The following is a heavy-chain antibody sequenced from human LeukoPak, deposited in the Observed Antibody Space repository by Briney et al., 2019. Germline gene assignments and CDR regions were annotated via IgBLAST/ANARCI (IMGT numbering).Heavy chain of an antibody. D-gene: IGHD2-15*01. CDR3: ARHAGYCTGGKCYSFYYFDY. CDR2: IHPGDSDT. CDR1: GYTFTNYW. J-gene: IGHJ4*02. Sequence: GESLKISCKASGYTFTNYWNGWVRHTPGKGLEWMGIIHPGDSDTRYRTSFQGQVTMSVDESTSTAYLHWASLKASYTAIYYCARHAGYCTGGKCYSFYYFDYWGQATLVTVSS. V-gene: IGHV5-51*01.